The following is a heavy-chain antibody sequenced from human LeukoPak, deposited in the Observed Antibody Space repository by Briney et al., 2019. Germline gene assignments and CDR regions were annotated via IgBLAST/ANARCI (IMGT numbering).Heavy chain of an antibody. CDR2: IAGKTHPGTT. V-gene: IGHV3-49*03. CDR3: SRDSYGYQPEFGFAV. J-gene: IGHJ6*02. D-gene: IGHD5-24*01. Sequence: GGSLRLSCTAAGFTFGDYSISWFRQAPGKGLQWVGFIAGKTHPGTTEYAASVKGRFSISRDDSKSVAYLEMNSLNTEDTAVYFCSRDSYGYQPEFGFAVWGLGTTVTVSS. CDR1: GFTFGDYS.